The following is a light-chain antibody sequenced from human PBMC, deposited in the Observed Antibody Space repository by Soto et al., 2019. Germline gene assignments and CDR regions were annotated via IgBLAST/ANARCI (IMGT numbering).Light chain of an antibody. Sequence: EIVMTQSPDILSVSPGERATLSCRASQSVSSNLACYQQKPGQPPRLLIYGASTRATGIPVRFSGSGSGTEFTLTISSLQSEDFAVYYCHQYNYWPTFGQGTKVDI. CDR2: GAS. CDR3: HQYNYWPT. V-gene: IGKV3-15*01. J-gene: IGKJ1*01. CDR1: QSVSSN.